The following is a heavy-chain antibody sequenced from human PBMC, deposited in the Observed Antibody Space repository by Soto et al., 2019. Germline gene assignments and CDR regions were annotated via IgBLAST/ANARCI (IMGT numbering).Heavy chain of an antibody. CDR1: GGSISTDNW. D-gene: IGHD6-19*01. V-gene: IGHV4-4*02. CDR2: IYHSGRT. CDR3: ARDQDSGWGLDS. J-gene: IGHJ4*02. Sequence: QVQVQESGPGLVKPSGTLSLTCVVSGGSISTDNWWSWVRQPPGKGLEWIGEIYHSGRTNYSPSLKSRVSSSADTSKNQLSLQMTSVPAADTAVYYCARDQDSGWGLDSWGQGILVTVSS.